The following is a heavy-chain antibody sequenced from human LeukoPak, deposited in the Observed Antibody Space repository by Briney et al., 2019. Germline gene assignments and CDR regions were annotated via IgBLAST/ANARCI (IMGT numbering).Heavy chain of an antibody. CDR2: ISSSGSTI. V-gene: IGHV3-48*03. J-gene: IGHJ6*02. CDR3: ARDLHYYVAMDV. Sequence: GGSLRLTCAASGFTFSSYEMNWVRQAPGKGLEWVSYISSSGSTIYYADSVKGRFTISRDNSKSMLFLQLNSLRAEDTALYYCARDLHYYVAMDVWGQGTTVTVSS. D-gene: IGHD3-10*02. CDR1: GFTFSSYE.